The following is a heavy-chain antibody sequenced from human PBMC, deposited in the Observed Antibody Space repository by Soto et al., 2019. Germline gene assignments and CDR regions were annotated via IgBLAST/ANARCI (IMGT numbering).Heavy chain of an antibody. J-gene: IGHJ6*02. CDR2: IIPIFGTA. V-gene: IGHV1-69*13. CDR1: GGTFSSYA. CDR3: ARHYDFWSGYLPRPDYYYYGMDV. D-gene: IGHD3-3*01. Sequence: GASVKVSCKASGGTFSSYAISWVRQAPGQGLEWMGGIIPIFGTANYAQKFQGRVTITADESTSTAYMELSSLRSEDTAVYYCARHYDFWSGYLPRPDYYYYGMDVWGQGTTVTVSS.